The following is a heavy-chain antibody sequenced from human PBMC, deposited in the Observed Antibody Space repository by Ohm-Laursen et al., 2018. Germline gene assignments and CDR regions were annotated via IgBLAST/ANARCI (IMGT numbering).Heavy chain of an antibody. CDR1: GFSISSYW. V-gene: IGHV3-7*01. J-gene: IGHJ4*02. Sequence: SLRLSCAASGFSISSYWMSWVRQVAGKGLELVANINPDANERSYVDSVKGRFTISRDNAKNSLYLQMNSLRVEDTAVYYCARGLWPAATRNYFDYWGQGTLVTVSS. CDR2: INPDANER. D-gene: IGHD2-2*01. CDR3: ARGLWPAATRNYFDY.